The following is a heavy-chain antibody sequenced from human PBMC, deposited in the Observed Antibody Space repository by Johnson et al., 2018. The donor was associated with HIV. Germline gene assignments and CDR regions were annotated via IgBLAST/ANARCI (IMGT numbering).Heavy chain of an antibody. Sequence: VQIVGSGGGLVPPGGSPRPSCAASGFPLSSHGMPLVRPAPRKGLEWVAFIRYDGSNKYHADPVKGPFTISTDISKNTLYLQMNSLRAEDTAVYYCAKGLRPYGSPRTAGCDAVDIWGQGTMVTVSS. V-gene: IGHV3-30*02. J-gene: IGHJ3*02. CDR3: AKGLRPYGSPRTAGCDAVDI. CDR1: GFPLSSHG. CDR2: IRYDGSNK. D-gene: IGHD3-10*01.